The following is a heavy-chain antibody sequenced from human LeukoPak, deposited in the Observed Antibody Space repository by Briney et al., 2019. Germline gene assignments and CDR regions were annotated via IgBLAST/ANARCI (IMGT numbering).Heavy chain of an antibody. V-gene: IGHV3-21*01. CDR2: ISSSSSYI. CDR3: ARDQAPSGWYYFDY. Sequence: PGGSLRLSCPASGITFSSYSMNWVRQAPGKGLEWVSSISSSSSYIYYADSVKGRFTISRDNAKNTLYLQMNSLRAEDTAVYYCARDQAPSGWYYFDYWGQGTLVTVSS. CDR1: GITFSSYS. J-gene: IGHJ4*02. D-gene: IGHD6-19*01.